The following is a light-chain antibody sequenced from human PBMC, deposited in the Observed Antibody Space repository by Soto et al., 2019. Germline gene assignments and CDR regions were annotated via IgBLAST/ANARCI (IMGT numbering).Light chain of an antibody. V-gene: IGKV3-20*01. Sequence: EIVLTQSPGTLTFSPGERATLSCRASQGVGSSKLTWYQQKPGQAPRLLIYDTSSRATGIPDRFSGSGSGTDFTLTISRLEPEDFAVYYCQQYGNSPLTFGQGTKVDIK. J-gene: IGKJ1*01. CDR1: QGVGSSK. CDR3: QQYGNSPLT. CDR2: DTS.